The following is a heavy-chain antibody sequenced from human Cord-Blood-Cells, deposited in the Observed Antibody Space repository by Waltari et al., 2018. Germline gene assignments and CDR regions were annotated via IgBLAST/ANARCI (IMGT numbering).Heavy chain of an antibody. D-gene: IGHD5-12*01. CDR1: GFTFSSYA. CDR3: AKDTRYSGYDYY. V-gene: IGHV3-23*01. CDR2: MSGSGGST. J-gene: IGHJ4*02. Sequence: EVQLLESGGGLVQPGGSLRLSCAASGFTFSSYAMSWVRQAPGKGLEWVSAMSGSGGSTDYADSVKGRFTISRDNSKNTLYLQMNSLRAEDTAVYYCAKDTRYSGYDYYWGQGTLVTVSS.